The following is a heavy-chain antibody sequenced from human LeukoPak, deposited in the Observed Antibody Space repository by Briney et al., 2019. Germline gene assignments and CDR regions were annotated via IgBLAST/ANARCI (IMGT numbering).Heavy chain of an antibody. Sequence: GGSLRLSCAASGFTFTNYEMNWVRQPPGKGLEWVSGVSPNGETAYYADSVKGRFTISRDNSKNTVYLQVRSLRAEDTAVYYCAKDLGWIQFGYWGQGALVTVSS. CDR2: VSPNGETA. CDR3: AKDLGWIQFGY. CDR1: GFTFTNYE. D-gene: IGHD5-18*01. V-gene: IGHV3-23*01. J-gene: IGHJ4*02.